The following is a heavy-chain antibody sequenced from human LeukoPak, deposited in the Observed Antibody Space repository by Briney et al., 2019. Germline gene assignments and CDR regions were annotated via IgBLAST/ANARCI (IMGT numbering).Heavy chain of an antibody. CDR1: GGSFSGYY. D-gene: IGHD3-10*01. Sequence: PSETLSLTCAVYGGSFSGYYWSWIRQPPGKGLEWIGEINHSGSTNYNPSLKSRVTISVDTSKNQFSLKLSSVTAADTAVYYCARSGAAYHYHYYYMDVWGKGTAVTVSS. J-gene: IGHJ6*03. V-gene: IGHV4-34*01. CDR2: INHSGST. CDR3: ARSGAAYHYHYYYMDV.